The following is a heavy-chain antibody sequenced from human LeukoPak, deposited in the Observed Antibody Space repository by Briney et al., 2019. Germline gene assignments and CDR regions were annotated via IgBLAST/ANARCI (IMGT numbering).Heavy chain of an antibody. CDR2: INHSGST. CDR3: ARHKQRGYSYGYNYGMDV. Sequence: SETLSLTCAVYGGSFSGYYLSWIRQPPGKGLEWIGEINHSGSTNYNPSLKSRVTISVDTSKNQFSLKLSSVTAADTAVYYCARHKQRGYSYGYNYGMDVWGQGTTVTVSS. D-gene: IGHD5-18*01. V-gene: IGHV4-34*01. CDR1: GGSFSGYY. J-gene: IGHJ6*02.